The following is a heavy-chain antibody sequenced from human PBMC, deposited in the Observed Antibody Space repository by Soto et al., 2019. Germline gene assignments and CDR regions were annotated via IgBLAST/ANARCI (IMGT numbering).Heavy chain of an antibody. V-gene: IGHV4-59*01. CDR3: VRTTVGVTDFQH. J-gene: IGHJ1*01. CDR2: IYGTGST. Sequence: QVQLQESGPGLVKPSETLSLTCTVSGSSISSYYWCWIRLPPGKGLEWVGYIYGTGSTRSTLSLKRRVTMSTDTSKNQFSLKLSSVTPADTAVYYLVRTTVGVTDFQHWGPGTLVTVSS. D-gene: IGHD1-1*01. CDR1: GSSISSYY.